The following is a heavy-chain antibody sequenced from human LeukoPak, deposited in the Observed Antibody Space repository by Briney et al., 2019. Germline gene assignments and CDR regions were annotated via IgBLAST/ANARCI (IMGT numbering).Heavy chain of an antibody. CDR2: IYSGGST. Sequence: GGSLRLSCAASGFTVSSNYMSWVRQAPGKGLEWVSVIYSGGSTYYADSVKGRFTISRDNAKNSLYLQMNSLRAEDMALYYCAKAVSSLSGCFDYWGQGTLVTVSS. D-gene: IGHD6-6*01. CDR3: AKAVSSLSGCFDY. J-gene: IGHJ4*02. CDR1: GFTVSSNY. V-gene: IGHV3-53*05.